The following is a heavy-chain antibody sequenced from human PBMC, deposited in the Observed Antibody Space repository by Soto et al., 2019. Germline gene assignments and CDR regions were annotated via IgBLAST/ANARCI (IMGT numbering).Heavy chain of an antibody. CDR1: GFTFSSYS. D-gene: IGHD6-13*01. CDR2: ISSSSSYI. CDR3: ARSYSSSWYGFGWFDP. Sequence: GGSLRLSCAASGFTFSSYSMNWVRQAPGKGLEWVSSISSSSSYIYYADSVKGRFTISRDNAKNSLYLQMNSLRAEDTAVYYCARSYSSSWYGFGWFDPWGQGTLVTVSS. V-gene: IGHV3-21*01. J-gene: IGHJ5*02.